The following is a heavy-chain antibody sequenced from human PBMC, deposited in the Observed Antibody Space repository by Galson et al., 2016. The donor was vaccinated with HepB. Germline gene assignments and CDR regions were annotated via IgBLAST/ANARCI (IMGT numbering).Heavy chain of an antibody. Sequence: SLRLSCAASGLNLSGYDMTWVRQAPQKGLEWVSGIRFRSGSTFYADFARGRFTISGDISKNTLYLQLKNLRAEDSALYYWAKPVMAVGATLAFDVWGPGTLVTVSS. D-gene: IGHD1-26*01. CDR3: AKPVMAVGATLAFDV. CDR1: GLNLSGYD. CDR2: IRFRSGST. V-gene: IGHV3-23*01. J-gene: IGHJ3*01.